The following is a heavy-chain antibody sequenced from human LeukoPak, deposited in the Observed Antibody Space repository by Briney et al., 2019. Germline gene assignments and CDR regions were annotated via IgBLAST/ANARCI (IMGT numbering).Heavy chain of an antibody. Sequence: PGGSLRLSCAASRFTFSSYAMHWARQAPGKGLEYVSAITSNGGSTYYANSVKGRFTISRDNSKNTLYLQMGSLRAEDMAVYYCARGSSGKYDYWGQGTLVTVSS. J-gene: IGHJ4*02. CDR1: RFTFSSYA. CDR3: ARGSSGKYDY. D-gene: IGHD3-10*01. V-gene: IGHV3-64*01. CDR2: ITSNGGST.